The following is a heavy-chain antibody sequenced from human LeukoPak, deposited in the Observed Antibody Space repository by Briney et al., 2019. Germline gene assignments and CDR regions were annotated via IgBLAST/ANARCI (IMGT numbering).Heavy chain of an antibody. D-gene: IGHD3-10*01. V-gene: IGHV3-9*01. J-gene: IGHJ4*02. CDR1: GFTFDDYA. CDR3: AKADYGSGTYYNVRYFDS. Sequence: GGSLRLSCAASGFTFDDYAMHWVRQAPGKGLEWVSGISWNGGIIGYADSVKGRFTISRDNAKNSLYLQMNSLRAEDTALYYCAKADYGSGTYYNVRYFDSWGQGTLVTVSS. CDR2: ISWNGGII.